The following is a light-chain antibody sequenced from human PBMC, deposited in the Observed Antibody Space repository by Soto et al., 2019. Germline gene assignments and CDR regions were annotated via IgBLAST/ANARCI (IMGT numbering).Light chain of an antibody. V-gene: IGLV2-23*01. CDR1: SSDIGSYNL. CDR2: EGS. CDR3: SSYAGSNVLVV. Sequence: QSALTQPGSVSGSPGQSITILCSGTSSDIGSYNLVSWYQQHPGKAPKVIIFEGSRLPSGVSSRFSGSKSGNTASLTISGLRPEDEADYYCSSYAGSNVLVVFGGGTKVTVL. J-gene: IGLJ2*01.